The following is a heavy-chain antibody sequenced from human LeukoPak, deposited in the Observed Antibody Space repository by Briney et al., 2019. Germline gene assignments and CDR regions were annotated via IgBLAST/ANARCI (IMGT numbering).Heavy chain of an antibody. J-gene: IGHJ6*03. CDR3: AKGWFGELLLVYYYMDV. CDR1: GFTFSSYA. CDR2: ISGSGGST. V-gene: IGHV3-23*01. Sequence: PGGSLRLSCAASGFTFSSYAMSWVRQAPGKGLEWVSAISGSGGSTYYADSVKGRFTISRDNSKNTLYLQMNSLRAEDTAVYYCAKGWFGELLLVYYYMDVWGKGTTVTVSS. D-gene: IGHD3-10*01.